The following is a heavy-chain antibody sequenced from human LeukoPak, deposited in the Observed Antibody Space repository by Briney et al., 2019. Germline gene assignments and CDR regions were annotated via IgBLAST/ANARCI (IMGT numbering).Heavy chain of an antibody. V-gene: IGHV3-23*01. D-gene: IGHD2-21*01. CDR3: AKDFRIGYSAHFDY. CDR2: IYENGGTT. CDR1: GFTFRSHA. Sequence: PGGSLRLSCGGSGFTFRSHAMRWVRQAAEKGVEFVSGIYENGGTTYYADSVKGRFSISRDNSKNTLYLQMDSLRGEDTAVYYCAKDFRIGYSAHFDYWGQGALVTVSS. J-gene: IGHJ4*02.